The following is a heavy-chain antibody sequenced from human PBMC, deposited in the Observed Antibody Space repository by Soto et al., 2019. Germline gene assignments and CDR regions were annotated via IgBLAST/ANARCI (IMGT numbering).Heavy chain of an antibody. CDR2: INHSGST. V-gene: IGHV4-34*01. CDR3: ARVRSNYGYNIHWFDP. J-gene: IGHJ5*02. CDR1: GGSFSGYY. D-gene: IGHD4-4*01. Sequence: SETLSLTSAVYGGSFSGYYWSWIRQPPGKGLEWIGEINHSGSTNYNPSLKSRVTISVDTSKNQFSLKLSSVTAADTAVYYCARVRSNYGYNIHWFDPWGQGTLVTVSS.